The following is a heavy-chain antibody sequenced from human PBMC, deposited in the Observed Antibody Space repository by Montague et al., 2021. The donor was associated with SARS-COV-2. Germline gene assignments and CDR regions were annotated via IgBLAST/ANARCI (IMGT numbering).Heavy chain of an antibody. CDR1: GGSIDGNH. Sequence: SETLSLTCTVSGGSIDGNHWTWVRQSPGKGLEWIGQIGSTNYNPSLESRISISVDTSKSQFSLNLASVTAADSAIYYCAMLYGGGGGRGYWGQGTLVTVSS. D-gene: IGHD4-23*01. V-gene: IGHV4-59*01. CDR3: AMLYGGGGGRGY. J-gene: IGHJ4*02. CDR2: IGST.